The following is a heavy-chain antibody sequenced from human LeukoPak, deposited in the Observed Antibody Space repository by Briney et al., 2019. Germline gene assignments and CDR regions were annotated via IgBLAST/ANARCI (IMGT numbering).Heavy chain of an antibody. J-gene: IGHJ6*02. CDR1: GDSVSSNSAA. CDR2: TYYRSKWYN. V-gene: IGHV6-1*01. CDR3: ARDRANYYDPPPYYYYGMDV. Sequence: SQTLSLTCAISGDSVSSNSAAWNWIRQSPSRGLEWLGRTYYRSKWYNDYAVSVKSRITINPDTSKNQFSLQLNSVTPEDTAVYYCARDRANYYDPPPYYYYGMDVWGQGTTVTVSS. D-gene: IGHD3-22*01.